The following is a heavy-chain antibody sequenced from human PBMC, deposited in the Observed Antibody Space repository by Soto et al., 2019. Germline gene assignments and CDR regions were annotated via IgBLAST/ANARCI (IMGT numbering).Heavy chain of an antibody. CDR1: GGSISSSSYY. CDR3: ARLDTIFGVVIDY. V-gene: IGHV4-39*01. D-gene: IGHD3-3*01. Sequence: SETLSLTCTVSGGSISSSSYYWGWIRQPPGKGLEWIGSIYYSGSTYYNPSLKSRVTISVDTSKNQFSLKLSSVTAADTAVYYCARLDTIFGVVIDYWGQGTLVTVSS. J-gene: IGHJ4*02. CDR2: IYYSGST.